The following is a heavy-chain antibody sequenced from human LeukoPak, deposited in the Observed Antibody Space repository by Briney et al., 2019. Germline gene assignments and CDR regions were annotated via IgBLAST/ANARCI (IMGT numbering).Heavy chain of an antibody. CDR2: IIPIFGTA. CDR1: GGTFSRYP. Sequence: SVKVSCKASGGTFSRYPINWVRQAPGQGLEWMGGIIPIFGTANYAQKFQGRVTITADESTSTAYMELSSLRSEDTAVYYCAAMVVAGKYYFDYWGQGTLVTVSS. CDR3: AAMVVAGKYYFDY. J-gene: IGHJ4*02. D-gene: IGHD6-19*01. V-gene: IGHV1-69*13.